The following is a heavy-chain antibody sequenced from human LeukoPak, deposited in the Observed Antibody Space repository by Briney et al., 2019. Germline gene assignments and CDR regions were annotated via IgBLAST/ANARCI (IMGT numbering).Heavy chain of an antibody. D-gene: IGHD3-10*01. V-gene: IGHV4-34*01. J-gene: IGHJ5*02. CDR2: ITHSGST. Sequence: PSETLSLACSVSDDSITMYYWSWIRQPPGKGLEWIGEITHSGSTNYNPSLKSRVTISVDTSKNQFSLKLSSVTAADTAVYYCARGITMVRGVTRGNWFDPWGQGTLVTVSS. CDR3: ARGITMVRGVTRGNWFDP. CDR1: DDSITMYY.